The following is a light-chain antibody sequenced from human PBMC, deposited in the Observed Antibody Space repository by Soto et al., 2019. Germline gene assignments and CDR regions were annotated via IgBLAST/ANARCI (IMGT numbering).Light chain of an antibody. CDR1: QGISSA. CDR3: QQFNSYPPT. Sequence: AIQLTQSPSSLSASVGDRVTITCRASQGISSALAWYQQKPGKAPQLLIYDASSLESGVPSRLSGSGSGTDFTLTISSLQPEDVATYYCQQFNSYPPTFGQGTKLEIK. CDR2: DAS. V-gene: IGKV1-13*02. J-gene: IGKJ2*01.